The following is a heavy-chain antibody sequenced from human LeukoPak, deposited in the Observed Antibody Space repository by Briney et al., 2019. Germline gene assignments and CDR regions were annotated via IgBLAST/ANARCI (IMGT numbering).Heavy chain of an antibody. D-gene: IGHD6-13*01. CDR3: ARGPRFSGYSSSWHAVREYFQH. V-gene: IGHV4-34*01. CDR1: GGSFSGHY. Sequence: SETLSLTCAVYGGSFSGHYWSWIRQPPGKGLEWIGEINHSGSTNYNPSLKSRVTISVDTAKNQFSLKLSSVTAADTAVYYCARGPRFSGYSSSWHAVREYFQHWGQGTLVTVSS. J-gene: IGHJ1*01. CDR2: INHSGST.